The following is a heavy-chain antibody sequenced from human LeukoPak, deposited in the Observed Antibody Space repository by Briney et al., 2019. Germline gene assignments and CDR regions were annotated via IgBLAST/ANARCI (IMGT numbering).Heavy chain of an antibody. D-gene: IGHD3-16*01. CDR2: ISSSGSTI. Sequence: PGGSLRLSCAASGFTFSSYEMNWVRQAPGKGLEWVSYISSSGSTIYYADSVKGRFTISGDNAKNSLYLQMNSLRAEDTAVYYCARVGENLRPLDYWGQGTLVTVSS. J-gene: IGHJ4*02. CDR1: GFTFSSYE. CDR3: ARVGENLRPLDY. V-gene: IGHV3-48*03.